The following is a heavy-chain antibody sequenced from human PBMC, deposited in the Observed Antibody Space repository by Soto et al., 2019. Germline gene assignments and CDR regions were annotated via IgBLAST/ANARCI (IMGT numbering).Heavy chain of an antibody. J-gene: IGHJ6*02. CDR3: ARDGLYYDFWSGYYTDYYYYGMDV. CDR1: GFTFSSYW. CDR2: IKQDGSEK. Sequence: GGSLRLSCAASGFTFSSYWMSWVRQAPGKGLEWVANIKQDGSEKYYVDSVKGRFTISSDNAKNSLYLQMNSLRAEDTAVYYCARDGLYYDFWSGYYTDYYYYGMDVWGHGTTVTVSS. D-gene: IGHD3-3*01. V-gene: IGHV3-7*01.